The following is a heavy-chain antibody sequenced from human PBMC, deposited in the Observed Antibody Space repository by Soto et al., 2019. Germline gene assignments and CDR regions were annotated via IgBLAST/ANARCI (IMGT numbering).Heavy chain of an antibody. D-gene: IGHD3-22*01. Sequence: SLRLSCAASGFTFSSYEMNWVRQAPGKGLEWVSYISSSGSTIYYADSVKGRFTISRDNAKNSLYLQMNSLRAEDTAVYYCAGEAGYYDSSGYYYSTDAFDIWGQGTMVTVSS. CDR1: GFTFSSYE. J-gene: IGHJ3*02. V-gene: IGHV3-48*03. CDR3: AGEAGYYDSSGYYYSTDAFDI. CDR2: ISSSGSTI.